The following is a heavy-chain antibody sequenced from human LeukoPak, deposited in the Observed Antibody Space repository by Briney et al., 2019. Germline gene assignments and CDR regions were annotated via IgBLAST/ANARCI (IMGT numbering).Heavy chain of an antibody. V-gene: IGHV3-48*03. CDR1: GFTFSSYE. J-gene: IGHJ4*02. CDR2: ISSSGSTI. CDR3: ARDRRTGYSYGRRFDY. D-gene: IGHD5-18*01. Sequence: GGSLRLSCAASGFTFSSYEMNWVRQAPGKGLEWVSYISSSGSTIYYADSVKGRFTISRDNAKNSLYLQMNSLRAADTAVYYCARDRRTGYSYGRRFDYWGQGTLVTVSS.